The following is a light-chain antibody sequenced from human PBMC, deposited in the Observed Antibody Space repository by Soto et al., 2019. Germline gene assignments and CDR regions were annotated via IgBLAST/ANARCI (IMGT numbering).Light chain of an antibody. CDR3: QTWGTGIRV. J-gene: IGLJ2*01. CDR2: LNNDGSH. CDR1: SGHSSYA. Sequence: QSVLTQSPSASASLGASVKLTCTLSSGHSSYAIAWHQQQAEKGPRYLMKLNNDGSHSKGDGIPDRFSGSSSGAERYLTISSLQSEDEADYYCQTWGTGIRVFGGGTKLTVL. V-gene: IGLV4-69*01.